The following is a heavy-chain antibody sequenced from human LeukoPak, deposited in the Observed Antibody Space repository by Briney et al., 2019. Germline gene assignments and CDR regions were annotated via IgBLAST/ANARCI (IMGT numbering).Heavy chain of an antibody. CDR1: GFTFSSYG. CDR2: ISYDGSNK. D-gene: IGHD4-17*01. J-gene: IGHJ6*02. CDR3: AKESPMGGSTTVPRRDYGMDV. V-gene: IGHV3-30*18. Sequence: GGSLRLSCAASGFTFSSYGMHWVRQAPGNGLEWVAVISYDGSNKYYADSVKGRFTISRDNSKNTLYLQMNSLRAEDTAVYYCAKESPMGGSTTVPRRDYGMDVWGQGTTVTVSS.